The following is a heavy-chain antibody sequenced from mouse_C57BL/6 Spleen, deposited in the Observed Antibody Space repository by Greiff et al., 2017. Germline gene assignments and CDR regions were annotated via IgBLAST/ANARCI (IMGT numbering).Heavy chain of an antibody. Sequence: DVQLQESGPGLVKPSQSLSLTCSVTGYSITSGYYWNWIRQFPGNKLEWMGYISYDGSNNYNPSLKNRISITRDTSNSQFFLKLNSVTTEDTATYFWARDKGLRYCDVWGTGTTVTVSS. CDR3: ARDKGLRYCDV. J-gene: IGHJ1*03. CDR1: GYSITSGYY. CDR2: ISYDGSN. V-gene: IGHV3-6*01. D-gene: IGHD2-4*01.